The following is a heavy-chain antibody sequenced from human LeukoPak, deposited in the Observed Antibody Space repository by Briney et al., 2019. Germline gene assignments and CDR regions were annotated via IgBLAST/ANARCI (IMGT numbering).Heavy chain of an antibody. V-gene: IGHV4-61*02. Sequence: NSSETLSLTCTVSGGSISSGSYYWSWIRQPAGKGLEWIGRIYTSGSTNYNPSLKSRVTISVDTSENQFSLKLSSVTAADTAVYYCARVVDHDYGDYYLDYWGQGTLVTVSS. CDR1: GGSISSGSYY. CDR3: ARVVDHDYGDYYLDY. CDR2: IYTSGST. J-gene: IGHJ4*02. D-gene: IGHD4-17*01.